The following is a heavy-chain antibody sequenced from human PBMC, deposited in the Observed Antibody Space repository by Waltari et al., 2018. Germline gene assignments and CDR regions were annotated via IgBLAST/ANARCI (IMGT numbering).Heavy chain of an antibody. CDR2: VHGSGRT. CDR3: ARDRGRGLYLDS. CDR1: GDSVSNGDL. D-gene: IGHD2-15*01. Sequence: QLQLQESGPGLVKPSGTLSLTCAVSGDSVSNGDLWSWVRQTPGKGLEWIGQVHGSGRTNYNPSLASRVTVAVDTSNNRFSLKVISATAADTGVYYCARDRGRGLYLDSWGPGTLVTVSP. V-gene: IGHV4-4*02. J-gene: IGHJ4*02.